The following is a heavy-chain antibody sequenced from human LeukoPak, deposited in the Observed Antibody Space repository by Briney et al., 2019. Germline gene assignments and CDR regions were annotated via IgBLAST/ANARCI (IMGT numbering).Heavy chain of an antibody. CDR2: IKQDGSER. V-gene: IGHV3-7*01. J-gene: IGHJ4*02. D-gene: IGHD2-21*02. CDR1: GFTFSTYW. Sequence: GGSLRLSCTVSGFTFSTYWMSWVRQAPGKGLEWVANIKQDGSERYYVDSVKGRFIISRDNSKSSVYLQMSSLRVEDTAVYYCARHDFASPLYYWGQGTLVTVSS. CDR3: ARHDFASPLYY.